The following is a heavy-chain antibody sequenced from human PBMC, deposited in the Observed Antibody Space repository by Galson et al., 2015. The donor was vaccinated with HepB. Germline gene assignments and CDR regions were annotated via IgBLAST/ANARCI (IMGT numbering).Heavy chain of an antibody. J-gene: IGHJ6*02. CDR2: ISYDGSNK. D-gene: IGHD2/OR15-2a*01. Sequence: SLRLSCAASGLIVSHNYMSWVRQAPGRGLEWLAMISYDGSNKTYVDSVKGRFTISRDNSRNTLHLQMKSLRTEDTAMYYCAKLQFDIYNYFVDVWGQGTAVTVSS. V-gene: IGHV3-30*18. CDR1: GLIVSHNY. CDR3: AKLQFDIYNYFVDV.